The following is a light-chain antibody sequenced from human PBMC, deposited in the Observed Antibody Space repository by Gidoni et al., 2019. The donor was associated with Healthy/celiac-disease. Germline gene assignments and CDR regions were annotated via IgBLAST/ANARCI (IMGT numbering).Light chain of an antibody. CDR1: QSVSSSY. V-gene: IGKV3-20*01. J-gene: IGKJ5*01. CDR2: VAS. CDR3: QQYGSSPPRT. Sequence: EIVLTQSPGTLSLSPGERATLSCSASQSVSSSYLAWYQQKPGQAPRLLIYVASSRATGIPDRFSGSGSGTDFTLTISRLEPEDFAVYYCQQYGSSPPRTFGQGTRLEIK.